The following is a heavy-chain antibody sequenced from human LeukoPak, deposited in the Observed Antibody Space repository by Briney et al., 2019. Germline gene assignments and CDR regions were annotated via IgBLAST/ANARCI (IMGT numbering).Heavy chain of an antibody. J-gene: IGHJ4*02. V-gene: IGHV3-23*01. CDR1: GFTFSSYG. D-gene: IGHD6-19*01. Sequence: GGSLRLSCAASGFTFSSYGMSWVRQAPGKGLEWVSAISGSGGSTYYADSVKGRFTISRDNSKNTLYVQMNSLRAEETAIYYCAKEDDSSGWTRLIDYWGQGTLVTVSS. CDR3: AKEDDSSGWTRLIDY. CDR2: ISGSGGST.